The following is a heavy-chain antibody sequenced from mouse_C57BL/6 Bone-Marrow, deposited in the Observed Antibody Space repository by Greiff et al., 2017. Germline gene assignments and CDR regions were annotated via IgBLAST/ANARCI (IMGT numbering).Heavy chain of an antibody. CDR1: GFTFNTYA. Sequence: EVQLVESGGGLVQPKGSLKLSCAASGFTFNTYAMHWVRQAPGKGLEWVARIRSKSSNYATYYADSVKDRFTISRDDSQSMLYLQMINLKTDDTAMYCCVPSFITDAMDYWGQGTSVTVSS. D-gene: IGHD1-1*01. V-gene: IGHV10-3*01. CDR2: IRSKSSNYAT. CDR3: VPSFITDAMDY. J-gene: IGHJ4*01.